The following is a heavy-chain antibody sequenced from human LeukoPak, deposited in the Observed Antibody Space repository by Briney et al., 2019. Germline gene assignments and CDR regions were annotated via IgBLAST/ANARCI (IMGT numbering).Heavy chain of an antibody. CDR3: ARGDPTYYDFWSGYYFDY. CDR2: INHSGST. Sequence: SETLSLTCAVYGGSFSGYYWSWIRQPPGKGLEWIGEINHSGSTNYNPSLKSRVTISVDTSKNQFSLKPSSVTAADTAVYYCARGDPTYYDFWSGYYFDYWGQGTLVTVSS. D-gene: IGHD3-3*01. J-gene: IGHJ4*02. CDR1: GGSFSGYY. V-gene: IGHV4-34*01.